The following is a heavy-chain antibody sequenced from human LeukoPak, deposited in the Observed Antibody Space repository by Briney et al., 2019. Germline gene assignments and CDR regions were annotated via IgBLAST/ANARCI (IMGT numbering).Heavy chain of an antibody. V-gene: IGHV4-38-2*01. CDR2: IYHSGST. CDR1: GYSFSSGYY. CDR3: ARQSSRDQIYDFWSGYYTRWFDP. J-gene: IGHJ5*02. D-gene: IGHD3-3*01. Sequence: SETLSLTCAVSGYSFSSGYYWGWIRQPPGKGLEWIGSIYHSGSTYYNPSLKSRVTISVDTSKNQFSLKLSSVTAADTAVYYCARQSSRDQIYDFWSGYYTRWFDPWGQGTLVTVSS.